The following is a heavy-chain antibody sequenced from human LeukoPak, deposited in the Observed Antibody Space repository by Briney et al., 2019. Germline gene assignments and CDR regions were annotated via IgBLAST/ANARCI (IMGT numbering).Heavy chain of an antibody. CDR1: GGSISSYY. Sequence: SETLSLACTVSGGSISSYYWSWIRQPPGKGLEWIGYIYYSGSTNYNPSLKSRVTMSVDTSKNQFSLKLSSVTAADTAVYYCARIDRAVAGTIDYWGQGTLVTVSS. CDR2: IYYSGST. CDR3: ARIDRAVAGTIDY. D-gene: IGHD6-19*01. V-gene: IGHV4-59*08. J-gene: IGHJ4*02.